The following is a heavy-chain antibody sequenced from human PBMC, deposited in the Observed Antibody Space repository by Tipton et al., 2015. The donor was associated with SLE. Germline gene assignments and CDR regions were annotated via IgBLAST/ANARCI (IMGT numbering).Heavy chain of an antibody. CDR1: GGSISSSY. Sequence: TLSLTCTVSGGSISSSYWSWIRQPPGKGLEWIGYIYYSGSTNYNPSLKSRVTMSVDTSKNQFSLKVSSVTAADTAVYYCARRPLDSGYIGGMDVWGQGTTVTVS. V-gene: IGHV4-59*08. CDR2: IYYSGST. D-gene: IGHD5-18*01. CDR3: ARRPLDSGYIGGMDV. J-gene: IGHJ6*02.